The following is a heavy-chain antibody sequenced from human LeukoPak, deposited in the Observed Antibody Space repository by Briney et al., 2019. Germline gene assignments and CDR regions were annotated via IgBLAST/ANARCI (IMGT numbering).Heavy chain of an antibody. CDR3: ARLYSGSRFDI. J-gene: IGHJ3*02. V-gene: IGHV5-51*01. CDR1: GYSFTTNW. Sequence: GESLKISCNGSGYSFTTNWIGWVRQMPGKGLEWMGIIYPGDSDTTYSPSFQGQVTISADKSISTAYLQWSSLKASDTAMYYCARLYSGSRFDIWGQGTMVTVSS. CDR2: IYPGDSDT. D-gene: IGHD6-6*01.